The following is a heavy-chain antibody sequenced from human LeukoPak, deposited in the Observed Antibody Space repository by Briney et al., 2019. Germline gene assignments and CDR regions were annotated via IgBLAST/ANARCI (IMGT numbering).Heavy chain of an antibody. V-gene: IGHV4-59*08. D-gene: IGHD3-22*01. CDR2: IYYSGST. CDR1: GGSISSYY. CDR3: ARRGYTRSSAHNYDWFDP. Sequence: SETLSLTCTVSGGSISSYYWSWIRQPPGKGLEWIGYIYYSGSTNYNPSLKSRVTISVDTSKNQFSLKLSSVTAADTAAYYCARRGYTRSSAHNYDWFDPWGQGTLVTVSS. J-gene: IGHJ5*02.